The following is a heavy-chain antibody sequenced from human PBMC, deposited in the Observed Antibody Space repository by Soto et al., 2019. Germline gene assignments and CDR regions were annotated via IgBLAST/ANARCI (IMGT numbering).Heavy chain of an antibody. CDR1: GFTFSSYG. CDR2: ISYDGSNK. Sequence: GGSLRLSCAASGFTFSSYGMHWVRQAPGKGLEWVAVISYDGSNKYYADSVKGRFTISRDNSKNTLYLQMNSLRAEDTAVYYCAKVMSGVVGDYWGQGTLVTVSS. CDR3: AKVMSGVVGDY. D-gene: IGHD2-2*01. J-gene: IGHJ4*02. V-gene: IGHV3-30*18.